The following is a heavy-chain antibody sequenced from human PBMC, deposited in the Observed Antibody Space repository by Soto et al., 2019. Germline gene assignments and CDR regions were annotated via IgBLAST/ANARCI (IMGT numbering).Heavy chain of an antibody. D-gene: IGHD5-18*01. Sequence: GGSLRLSCAASGFIFSSYGMHWVRQAPGKGLEWVTVISYDGSNEYYADSVKGRFTISRDNSKNTIYLKMNSLRAEDTAVYYCEKDREMDTIFSYYGMHVWGQGITITVSS. CDR3: EKDREMDTIFSYYGMHV. CDR1: GFIFSSYG. J-gene: IGHJ6*02. CDR2: ISYDGSNE. V-gene: IGHV3-30*18.